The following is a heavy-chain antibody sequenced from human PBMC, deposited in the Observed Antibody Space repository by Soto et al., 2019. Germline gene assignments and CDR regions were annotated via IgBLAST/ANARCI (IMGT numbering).Heavy chain of an antibody. J-gene: IGHJ4*02. D-gene: IGHD3-22*01. CDR2: ISRSGRGSA. CDR3: ARGRYLDSSDYWVANLHFDH. CDR1: GFTFNSYV. Sequence: GGSLRLSCAASGFTFNSYVMTWVRQAPGEVVEGVASISRSGRGSAYYADSVKGGFTIARDNSENTLFLQMNNLRDEDTALYYCARGRYLDSSDYWVANLHFDHWGLGTLVTASS. V-gene: IGHV3-23*01.